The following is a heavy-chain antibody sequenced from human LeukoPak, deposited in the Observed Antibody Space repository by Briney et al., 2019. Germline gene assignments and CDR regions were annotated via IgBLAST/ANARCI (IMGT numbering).Heavy chain of an antibody. V-gene: IGHV4-59*12. CDR1: GGSISSYY. J-gene: IGHJ4*02. Sequence: SETLSLTCTVSGGSISSYYWSWIRQPPGKGLEWIGYIYYSGSTNYNPSLKSRVTMSVDTSKNQFSLKLSSVTAADTAVYYCARPRQRGGGWYWDFDYWGQGTLVTVSS. D-gene: IGHD6-19*01. CDR2: IYYSGST. CDR3: ARPRQRGGGWYWDFDY.